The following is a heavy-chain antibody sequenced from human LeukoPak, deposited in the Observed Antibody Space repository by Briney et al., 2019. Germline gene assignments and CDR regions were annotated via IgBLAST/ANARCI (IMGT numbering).Heavy chain of an antibody. V-gene: IGHV3-7*04. D-gene: IGHD4-23*01. Sequence: GGSLRLSCAASGFTFSDYWMSWVRQAPGKGLEWVANIKQDGSENYYVDSVKGRFTISRDNAKNSLYLQMNSLRAEDTALYYCARHNSLWGYWGQGTLVTVS. CDR2: IKQDGSEN. CDR1: GFTFSDYW. J-gene: IGHJ4*02. CDR3: ARHNSLWGY.